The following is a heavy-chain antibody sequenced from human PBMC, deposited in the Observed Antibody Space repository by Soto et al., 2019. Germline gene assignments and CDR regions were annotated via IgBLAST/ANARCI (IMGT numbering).Heavy chain of an antibody. CDR2: TTQDGSGK. CDR3: ASLDTAMIKTAGY. CDR1: GFTFRSNG. D-gene: IGHD5-18*01. J-gene: IGHJ4*02. Sequence: LRLSCAASGFTFRSNGMHWVRQAPGKGLEWVAMTTQDGSGKHYVDSVKGRFTISRDSAKNSMYLQMNSLTVEDTAMYYCASLDTAMIKTAGYWGQGTQVTVSS. V-gene: IGHV3-7*01.